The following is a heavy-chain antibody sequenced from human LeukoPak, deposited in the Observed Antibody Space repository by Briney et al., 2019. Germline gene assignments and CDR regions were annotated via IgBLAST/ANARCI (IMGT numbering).Heavy chain of an antibody. J-gene: IGHJ4*02. CDR3: ARVNLRVFDY. CDR1: GYSISSGYY. Sequence: RTSETLSLTCTVSGYSISSGYYWGWIRQPPGKGLEWIGSIYHSGSTYYNPSLKSRVTISVDTSKNQFSLKLSSVTAADTAVYCCARVNLRVFDYWGQGTLVTVSS. V-gene: IGHV4-38-2*02. D-gene: IGHD3-10*01. CDR2: IYHSGST.